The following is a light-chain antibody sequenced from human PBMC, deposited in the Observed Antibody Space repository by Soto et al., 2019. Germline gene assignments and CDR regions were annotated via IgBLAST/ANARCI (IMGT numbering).Light chain of an antibody. CDR3: HQYGTSPAT. V-gene: IGKV3-20*01. J-gene: IGKJ1*01. CDR2: GAS. CDR1: QSVSSSY. Sequence: IVMTQSPATLSLSQGERATLSCRASQSVSSSYLAWYQQKPGQAPRLLIYGASNRETGIPDRFSGSVAGTECTLTISRLEPEDVAVFYCHQYGTSPATFGQGTKVDIK.